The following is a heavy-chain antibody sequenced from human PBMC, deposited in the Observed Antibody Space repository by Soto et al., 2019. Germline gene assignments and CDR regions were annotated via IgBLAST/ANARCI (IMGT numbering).Heavy chain of an antibody. D-gene: IGHD5-12*01. CDR1: GGAISSYY. V-gene: IGHV4-59*01. J-gene: IGHJ3*02. CDR2: IYYSGST. Sequence: SETLSLTCSVSGGAISSYYWSWIRQPPGKGLEWIGYIYYSGSTNYNPSLKSRVTISVDTSKNQFSLKLSSVTAADTAVYYCASSGEMATTKDAFDIWGQGTMVTVSS. CDR3: ASSGEMATTKDAFDI.